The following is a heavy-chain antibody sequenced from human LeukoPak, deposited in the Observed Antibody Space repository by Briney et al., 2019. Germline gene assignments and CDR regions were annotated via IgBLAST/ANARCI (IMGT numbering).Heavy chain of an antibody. CDR3: ATAVPFGQQPTRGRLDY. V-gene: IGHV1-3*01. CDR2: INAGNGNT. J-gene: IGHJ4*02. Sequence: ASVKVSCKASGYTFTSYAMHWVRQAPGQRLEWMGWINAGNGNTKYSQKFQGRVTMTEDTSTDTAYMELSSLRSEDTAVYYCATAVPFGQQPTRGRLDYWGQGTLVTVSS. CDR1: GYTFTSYA. D-gene: IGHD3-16*01.